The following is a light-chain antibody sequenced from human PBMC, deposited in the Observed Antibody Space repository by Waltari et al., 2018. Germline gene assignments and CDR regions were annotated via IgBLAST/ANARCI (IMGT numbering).Light chain of an antibody. V-gene: IGLV4-69*01. CDR2: VNSDGSH. CDR3: ETGGHGTWV. CDR1: SGPSSNV. Sequence: QLVVTQSPSASAPLGASVKLTCTLSSGPSSNVIAWLQQRPEKGPRYLMKVNSDGSHSKGDGIPDRFSGSSSGAERYLTISSLQSDDEADYYCETGGHGTWVFGGGTKLTVL. J-gene: IGLJ3*02.